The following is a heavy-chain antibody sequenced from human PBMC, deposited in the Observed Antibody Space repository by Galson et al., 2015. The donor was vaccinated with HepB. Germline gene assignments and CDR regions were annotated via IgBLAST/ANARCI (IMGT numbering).Heavy chain of an antibody. J-gene: IGHJ4*02. CDR1: GFIFSEYY. V-gene: IGHV3-11*06. Sequence: ALRLSCAASGFIFSEYYMNWIRLTPGKGLEWISYISNSSTYTNYADSVKGRFTISRDNARNEVYLQMNRLRVDDPAVYFCARKSFDSSNYYAYWGRGILVTVSS. CDR2: ISNSSTYT. CDR3: ARKSFDSSNYYAY. D-gene: IGHD3-22*01.